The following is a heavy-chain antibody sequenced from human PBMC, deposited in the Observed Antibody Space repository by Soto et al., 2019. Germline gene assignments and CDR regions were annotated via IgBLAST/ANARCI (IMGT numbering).Heavy chain of an antibody. CDR2: ISSSGSTI. D-gene: IGHD3-16*02. V-gene: IGHV3-48*03. CDR1: GFTFSSYE. J-gene: IGHJ4*02. CDR3: ARGRVGIRAYYDYVWGSYRPYYFDY. Sequence: EVQLVESGGGLVQPGGSLRLSCAASGFTFSSYEMNWVRQAPGKGLEWVSYISSSGSTIYYADSVKGRFTISRDNAKNSLYLQMNSLRAEDTAVYYCARGRVGIRAYYDYVWGSYRPYYFDYWGQGTLVTVSS.